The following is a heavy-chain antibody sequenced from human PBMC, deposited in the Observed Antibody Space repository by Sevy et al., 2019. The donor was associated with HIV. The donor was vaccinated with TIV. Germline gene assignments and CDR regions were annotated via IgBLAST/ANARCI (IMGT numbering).Heavy chain of an antibody. CDR1: GLTFSDYY. J-gene: IGHJ3*02. CDR3: ARSDDSSGYYYRFDDAFDI. Sequence: GGSLRLSCAASGLTFSDYYMSWLRQAPGKGLEWVSDISSSGSTIYYADSVKGRFTISRDNAKNSLYLQMNSLRAEDTAVYYCARSDDSSGYYYRFDDAFDIWGQGTMVTVSS. D-gene: IGHD3-22*01. CDR2: ISSSGSTI. V-gene: IGHV3-11*01.